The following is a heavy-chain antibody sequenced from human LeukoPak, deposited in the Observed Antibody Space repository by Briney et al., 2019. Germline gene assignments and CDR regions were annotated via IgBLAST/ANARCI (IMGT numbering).Heavy chain of an antibody. CDR1: GGSISSYY. D-gene: IGHD6-19*01. Sequence: SETLSLTSTVSGGSISSYYWSWIRQPPGKGLEWIGYIYYSGSANYNPSLKSRVTISVDTSKNQFSLKLSSVTAADTAVYYCARQQWLVMENAFDIWGQGTMVTVSS. CDR3: ARQQWLVMENAFDI. V-gene: IGHV4-59*08. J-gene: IGHJ3*02. CDR2: IYYSGSA.